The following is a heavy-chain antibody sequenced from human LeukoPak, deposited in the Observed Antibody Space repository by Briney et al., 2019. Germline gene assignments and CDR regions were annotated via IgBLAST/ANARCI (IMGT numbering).Heavy chain of an antibody. V-gene: IGHV4-59*01. Sequence: SETLSLTCTVSGASISSYYWSWIRQPPGKGLEWIGYIYYSGTTNYNPSLKTRVTISVDTSKNHFSLKLSSVTAADTAVYYCARTGTYRHPGDYWGQGTLVTVSS. D-gene: IGHD3-16*02. CDR3: ARTGTYRHPGDY. J-gene: IGHJ4*02. CDR1: GASISSYY. CDR2: IYYSGTT.